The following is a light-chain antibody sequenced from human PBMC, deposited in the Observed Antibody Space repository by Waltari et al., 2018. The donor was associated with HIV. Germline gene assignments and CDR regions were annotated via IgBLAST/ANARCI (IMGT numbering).Light chain of an antibody. CDR1: QRFSRSY. V-gene: IGKV3-20*01. J-gene: IGKJ2*01. Sequence: EIVLTQSPGTLSLSPGERATLSCRASQRFSRSYLAWYQQKPGQAPRLLIYDASSRATGIPDRFGGSGSGTDFILTISRLEPEDFAVYYCQQYGSLYTFCQGTKLEIK. CDR3: QQYGSLYT. CDR2: DAS.